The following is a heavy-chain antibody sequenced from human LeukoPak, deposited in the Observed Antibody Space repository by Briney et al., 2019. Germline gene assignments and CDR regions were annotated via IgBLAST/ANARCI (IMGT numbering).Heavy chain of an antibody. Sequence: SETLSLTCTVSGGSISSYYWSWIRQPPGKGLEWIGYIYYSGSTNYNPSLKSRVTISVDTSKNQFSLKLNSVTAADTAVYYCARVECSGGTCYPFDYWGQGSLVTVSS. CDR1: GGSISSYY. J-gene: IGHJ4*02. D-gene: IGHD2-15*01. CDR3: ARVECSGGTCYPFDY. CDR2: IYYSGST. V-gene: IGHV4-59*01.